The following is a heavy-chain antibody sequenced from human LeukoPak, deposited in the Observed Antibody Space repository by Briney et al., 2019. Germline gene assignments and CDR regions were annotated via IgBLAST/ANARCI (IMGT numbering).Heavy chain of an antibody. CDR1: GFTFSSYA. D-gene: IGHD3-3*01. V-gene: IGHV3-23*01. CDR2: ISGSGGST. Sequence: GGSLRLSCAASGFTFSSYAMSWVRQAPGKGLEWVSAISGSGGSTYYADSVKGRFTISRDNSKNTLYLQMNSLRAEDTAVYYCAKVEGAYYDFWSGYYPNDAFDIWGQGTMVTVSS. J-gene: IGHJ3*02. CDR3: AKVEGAYYDFWSGYYPNDAFDI.